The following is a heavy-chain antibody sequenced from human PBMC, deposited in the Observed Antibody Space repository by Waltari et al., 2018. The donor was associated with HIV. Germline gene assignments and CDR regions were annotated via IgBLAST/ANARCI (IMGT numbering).Heavy chain of an antibody. Sequence: QVQLVESGGGVVQPGGSLRLSCAASGFTFSSYGMHWVRQAPGKGLEWVAFIRYDGSNKYYADSVKGRFTISRDNSKNTLYLQMNSLRAEDTAVYYCATPAGSSWGVDYFDYWGQGTLVTVSS. V-gene: IGHV3-30*02. J-gene: IGHJ4*02. CDR2: IRYDGSNK. CDR1: GFTFSSYG. CDR3: ATPAGSSWGVDYFDY. D-gene: IGHD6-13*01.